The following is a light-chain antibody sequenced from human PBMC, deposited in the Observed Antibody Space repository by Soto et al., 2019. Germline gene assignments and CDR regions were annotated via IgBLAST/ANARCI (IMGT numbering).Light chain of an antibody. CDR2: GAS. J-gene: IGKJ1*01. CDR1: QSVSSTY. Sequence: EIVLTQSPGTLSLSPGDGATLSCRASQSVSSTYLACYQKRPGQAPRLLIYGASNMATGIPDRFSGSGSGTDFTLTIGSLEPEDFAVYYCQQYRSSPWTFGQGNKVELK. CDR3: QQYRSSPWT. V-gene: IGKV3-20*01.